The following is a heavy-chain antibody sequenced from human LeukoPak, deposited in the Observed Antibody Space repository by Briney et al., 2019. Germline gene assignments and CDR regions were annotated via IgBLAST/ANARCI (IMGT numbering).Heavy chain of an antibody. V-gene: IGHV1-2*02. CDR2: INPNSGGT. Sequence: ASVKVSCKASGYTFSGYYMHWVRQAPGQGLEWMGWINPNSGGTNYAQKFQGRVTMTRDSSITTAYMELSRLKSDDTAVYYCTSHRGTTYYMDVWGKGTTVTISS. CDR1: GYTFSGYY. J-gene: IGHJ6*03. D-gene: IGHD1-1*01. CDR3: TSHRGTTYYMDV.